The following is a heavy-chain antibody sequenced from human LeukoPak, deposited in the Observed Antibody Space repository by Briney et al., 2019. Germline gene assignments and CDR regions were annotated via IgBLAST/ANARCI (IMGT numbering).Heavy chain of an antibody. CDR1: GYTFTSYG. CDR3: ARGYWGSDFDY. D-gene: IGHD7-27*01. CDR2: ISAYNGNT. Sequence: ASVKVSCKASGYTFTSYGISWVRQAPGQGLEWMGWISAYNGNTNYAQKFQGRVTMTRDTSISTAYMELSSLRSEDTAVYYCARGYWGSDFDYWGQGTLVTVSS. V-gene: IGHV1-18*01. J-gene: IGHJ4*02.